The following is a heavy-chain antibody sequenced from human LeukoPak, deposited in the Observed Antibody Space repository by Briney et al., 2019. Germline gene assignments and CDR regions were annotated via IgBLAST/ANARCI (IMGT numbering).Heavy chain of an antibody. D-gene: IGHD3-16*02. J-gene: IGHJ4*02. V-gene: IGHV3-23*01. CDR1: GFTFSSYA. CDR2: ISGSGGST. CDR3: AKDGDYDYVRGSYRPRPYYFDY. Sequence: GGSLRLSCAASGFTFSSYAMSWVRQAPGKGLEWVSAISGSGGSTYYADSVKGRFTISRDNSKNTLYLQMNSLRAEDTAVYYCAKDGDYDYVRGSYRPRPYYFDYWGQGTLVTVSS.